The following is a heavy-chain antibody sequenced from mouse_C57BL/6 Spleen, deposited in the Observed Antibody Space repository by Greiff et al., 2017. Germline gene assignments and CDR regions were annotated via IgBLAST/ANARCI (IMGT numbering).Heavy chain of an antibody. V-gene: IGHV1-26*01. D-gene: IGHD2-4*01. Sequence: EVQLQQSGPELVKPGASVKISCKASGYTFTDYYMNWVKQSHGKSLEWIGDINPNNGGTSYNQKFKGKATLTVDKSSSTAYMELRSLTSEASAVYYCARRVIYYDYPYYFDYWGQGTTLTVSS. CDR3: ARRVIYYDYPYYFDY. CDR1: GYTFTDYY. J-gene: IGHJ2*01. CDR2: INPNNGGT.